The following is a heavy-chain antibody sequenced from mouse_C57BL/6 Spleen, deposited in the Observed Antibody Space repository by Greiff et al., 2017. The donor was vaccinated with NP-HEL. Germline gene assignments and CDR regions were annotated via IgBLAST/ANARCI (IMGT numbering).Heavy chain of an antibody. Sequence: VQLQQSGPGLVKPSQSLFLTCSITGFPITSGYYWIWIRQSPGKPLEWMGYITHSGETFYNPSLQSPISITRETSKNQFVLQLNSVPTEDTAMYYCAGDREDGIYYDYDEGGYFDYWGQGTTLTVSS. D-gene: IGHD2-4*01. CDR2: ITHSGET. J-gene: IGHJ2*01. CDR3: AGDREDGIYYDYDEGGYFDY. CDR1: GFPITSGYY. V-gene: IGHV12-3*01.